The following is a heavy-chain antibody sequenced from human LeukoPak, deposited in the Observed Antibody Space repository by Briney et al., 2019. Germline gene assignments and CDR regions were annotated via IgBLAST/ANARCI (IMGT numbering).Heavy chain of an antibody. V-gene: IGHV4-30-4*01. J-gene: IGHJ4*02. Sequence: SETLSLTCTVSGGSISSGNYYWGWIRQPPGKGLEWIAYISHSGGTYYNPSLKSRATISLATSRNQFFLKLSSGAAADTAVYYWERDFQGGPNYGWGQGTPVSVSS. CDR1: GGSISSGNYY. D-gene: IGHD5-24*01. CDR2: ISHSGGT. CDR3: ERDFQGGPNYG.